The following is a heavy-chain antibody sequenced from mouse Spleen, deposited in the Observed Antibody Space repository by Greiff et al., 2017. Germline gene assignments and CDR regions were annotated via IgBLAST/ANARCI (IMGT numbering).Heavy chain of an antibody. Sequence: VTLKVSGAELVRPGASVKLSCTASGFNIKDDYMHWVQQRPEQGLEWIGWIDPENGDTEYASKFQGKATITADTSSNTAYLQLSSLTSEDTAVYYCTTRWRIYYDYDGAWLAYWGQGTLVTVSA. J-gene: IGHJ3*01. CDR3: TTRWRIYYDYDGAWLAY. CDR1: GFNIKDDY. D-gene: IGHD2-4*01. V-gene: IGHV14-4*01. CDR2: IDPENGDT.